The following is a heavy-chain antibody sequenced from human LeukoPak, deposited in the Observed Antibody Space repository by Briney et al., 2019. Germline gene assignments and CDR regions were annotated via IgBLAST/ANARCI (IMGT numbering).Heavy chain of an antibody. CDR3: ARDSGSGWYDY. CDR2: IYYSGST. CDR1: GGSISSSSYY. J-gene: IGHJ4*02. D-gene: IGHD6-19*01. Sequence: SETLSLTCTVSGGSISSSSYYWGWIRQPPGKGLEWIGSIYYSGSTYYNPSLKSRVTISVDTSKNQFSLKLSSVTAADTAVYYCARDSGSGWYDYWGQGTLVTVSS. V-gene: IGHV4-39*07.